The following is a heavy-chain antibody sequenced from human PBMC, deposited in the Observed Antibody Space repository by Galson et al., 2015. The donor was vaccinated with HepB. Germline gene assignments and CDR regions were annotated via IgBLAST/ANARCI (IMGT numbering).Heavy chain of an antibody. V-gene: IGHV3-23*01. J-gene: IGHJ4*02. CDR2: ISSSGVTT. CDR3: AKGVRSREPTTEVADTPDY. CDR1: GFTFNNYA. D-gene: IGHD6-19*01. Sequence: SLRLSCAASGFTFNNYAMSWVRQAPGKGLEWVSAISSSGVTTYYADSVKGRFTISRDNSKNMLYLEMNSLRGEDTAIYYCAKGVRSREPTTEVADTPDYWGQGTLVTVFS.